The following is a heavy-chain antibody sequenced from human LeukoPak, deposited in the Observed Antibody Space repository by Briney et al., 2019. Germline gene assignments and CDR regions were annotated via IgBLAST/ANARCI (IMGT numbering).Heavy chain of an antibody. Sequence: SVKVSCKASGGTFSSYAISWVRQAPGQGLEWMGRIIPIFGTANYAQKFQGRVTITTDESTSTAYMEMSSLRSEDTAVYYCARDLYTAMVSWGAFDIWGQGTMVTVSS. J-gene: IGHJ3*02. V-gene: IGHV1-69*05. CDR1: GGTFSSYA. CDR2: IIPIFGTA. CDR3: ARDLYTAMVSWGAFDI. D-gene: IGHD5-18*01.